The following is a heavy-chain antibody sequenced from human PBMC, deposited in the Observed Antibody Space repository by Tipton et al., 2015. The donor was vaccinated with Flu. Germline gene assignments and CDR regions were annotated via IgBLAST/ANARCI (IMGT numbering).Heavy chain of an antibody. CDR1: GDSISSGGYY. J-gene: IGHJ5*02. D-gene: IGHD3-3*01. CDR2: IYYRGSP. V-gene: IGHV4-39*07. Sequence: GLVKPSETLSLTCTVSGDSISSGGYYWGWIRQSPGKGLEWIGSIYYRGSPYYNPSLKSRVTISVDTSKNQFSLKLISVTAADTAVYYCARVSPGVESWCDPWGQGTLVTVSS. CDR3: ARVSPGVESWCDP.